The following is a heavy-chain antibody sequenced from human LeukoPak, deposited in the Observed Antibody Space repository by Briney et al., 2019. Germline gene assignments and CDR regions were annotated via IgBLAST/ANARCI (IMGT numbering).Heavy chain of an antibody. Sequence: PGGSLRPSCAASGFTFSSYGMHWVRQAPGKGLEWIGGLYYDETTYYNPSLKSRVAISVDTSKNQFSLQLNSVTAADTAITVHFGNYSASGEYNWGQGTLVTVSS. CDR1: GFTFSSYG. J-gene: IGHJ4*02. D-gene: IGHD3-3*01. CDR3: FGNYSASGEYN. CDR2: LYYDETT. V-gene: IGHV4-39*07.